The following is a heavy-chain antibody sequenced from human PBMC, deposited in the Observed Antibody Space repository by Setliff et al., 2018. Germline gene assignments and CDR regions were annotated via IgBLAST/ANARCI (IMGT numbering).Heavy chain of an antibody. CDR1: GYIFAGYY. Sequence: GASVKVSCKASGYIFAGYYMHWVRQTPGQGLEWMGWINPISGGANYAQKFQGRVTLTRDTSITTAYMELSRLRSDDTAVYYCARVAIVGPPSWGQGTLVTVSS. V-gene: IGHV1-2*02. J-gene: IGHJ1*01. D-gene: IGHD2-21*01. CDR2: INPISGGA. CDR3: ARVAIVGPPS.